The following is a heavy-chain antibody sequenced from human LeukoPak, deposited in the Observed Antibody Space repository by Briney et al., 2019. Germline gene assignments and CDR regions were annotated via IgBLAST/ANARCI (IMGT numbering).Heavy chain of an antibody. Sequence: WASVKVSCKVSGYTLTELSMHWVRQAPGQGLEWMGGIIPIFGTANYAQKFQGRVTITADESTSTAYMELSSLRSEDTAVYYCARVFLGGYYDSSGFSGYFDYWGQGTLVTVSS. CDR3: ARVFLGGYYDSSGFSGYFDY. CDR2: IIPIFGTA. J-gene: IGHJ4*02. CDR1: GYTLTELS. D-gene: IGHD3-22*01. V-gene: IGHV1-69*13.